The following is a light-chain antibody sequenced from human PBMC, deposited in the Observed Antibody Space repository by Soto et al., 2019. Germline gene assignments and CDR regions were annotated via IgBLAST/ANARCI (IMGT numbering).Light chain of an antibody. CDR3: SSYAGSNLV. CDR2: EVS. J-gene: IGLJ2*01. CDR1: SSDVGGYNY. Sequence: QSALTQPPSASGSPGQSVTISCTGTSSDVGGYNYVSWYQQHPGKAPKVMIYEVSKRPSGVPYRFSGSKSGNTASLPVSGLQAEDEADYYCSSYAGSNLVFGGGTKLTV. V-gene: IGLV2-8*01.